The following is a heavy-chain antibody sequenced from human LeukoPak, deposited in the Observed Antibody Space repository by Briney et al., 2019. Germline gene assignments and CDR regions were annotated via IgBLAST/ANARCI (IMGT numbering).Heavy chain of an antibody. D-gene: IGHD2-8*01. CDR2: ISYDGSNK. V-gene: IGHV3-30-3*01. J-gene: IGHJ5*02. Sequence: GGSLRLSCAASGFTFSSYAMHWVRQAPGKGLEWVAVISYDGSNKYYADSVKGRFTISRDNSKNTLYLQMNSLRAEDTAVYYCARDRTYCTNGVCCNWFDPWGQGTLVTVSS. CDR1: GFTFSSYA. CDR3: ARDRTYCTNGVCCNWFDP.